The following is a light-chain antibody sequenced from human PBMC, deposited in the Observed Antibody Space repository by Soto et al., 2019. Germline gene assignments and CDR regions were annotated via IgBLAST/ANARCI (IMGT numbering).Light chain of an antibody. J-gene: IGKJ1*01. CDR3: QQYGSSPRT. CDR1: QSVSSSY. CDR2: GAS. V-gene: IGKV3-20*01. Sequence: EIVLTQSPGTLSLSPGERATLSCRASQSVSSSYLAWYQQKPGQAPRLLIYGASSRATGIPHRFSGSGSGTDFDLNISRLEPEDFAVYYCQQYGSSPRTFGQGTKVEIK.